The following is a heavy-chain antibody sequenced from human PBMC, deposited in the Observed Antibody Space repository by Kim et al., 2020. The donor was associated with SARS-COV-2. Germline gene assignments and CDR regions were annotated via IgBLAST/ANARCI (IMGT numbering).Heavy chain of an antibody. D-gene: IGHD6-19*01. CDR3: ASSSVAGSR. J-gene: IGHJ4*02. Sequence: SETLSLTCAVYGGSFSGYYWSWIRQPPGKGLEWIGEINHSGSTNYNPSLKSRVTISVDTSKNQFSLKLSSVTAADTAVYYCASSSVAGSRWGQGTLVTVS. CDR2: INHSGST. V-gene: IGHV4-34*01. CDR1: GGSFSGYY.